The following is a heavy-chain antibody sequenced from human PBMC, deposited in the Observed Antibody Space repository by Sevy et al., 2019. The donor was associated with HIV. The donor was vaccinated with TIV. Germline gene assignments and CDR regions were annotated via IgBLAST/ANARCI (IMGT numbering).Heavy chain of an antibody. V-gene: IGHV3-23*01. Sequence: GGSLRLSCAVSGFSFDSYGMTWVRQAPGKGLEWVSGISGSGTRTYYADSVKGRFIISRDNSKNTLYLQMNSLRSEDTGIYYWAKGGGGHYDPDEIGYYFYYYNIDVWGKGTTVTVSS. CDR2: ISGSGTRT. CDR1: GFSFDSYG. J-gene: IGHJ6*03. CDR3: AKGGGGHYDPDEIGYYFYYYNIDV. D-gene: IGHD3-22*01.